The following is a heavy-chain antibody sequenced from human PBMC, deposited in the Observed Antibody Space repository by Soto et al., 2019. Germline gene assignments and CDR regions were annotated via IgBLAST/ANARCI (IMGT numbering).Heavy chain of an antibody. CDR2: ISYSGTT. V-gene: IGHV4-31*03. Sequence: PSETLSLTCTVSGGSINRGVYWSWIRQYPGKGLEWIGYISYSGTTYYSPSLKSRVTSSVDTSKNQFSLKLSSVTAADTAVYYCARLQHNDSGYYPYYFGYWGQGTLVTVSS. CDR3: ARLQHNDSGYYPYYFGY. D-gene: IGHD3-22*01. CDR1: GGSINRGVY. J-gene: IGHJ4*02.